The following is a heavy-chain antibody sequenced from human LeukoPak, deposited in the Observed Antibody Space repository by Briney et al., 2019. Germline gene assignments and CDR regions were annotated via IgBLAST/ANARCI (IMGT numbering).Heavy chain of an antibody. D-gene: IGHD6-6*01. CDR3: ARDARQLAPHYYYYYYMDV. Sequence: PSETLSLTCTVSGGSISSSSYYWGWIRQPPGKGLEWIGSIYYSGSTYYNPSLKSRVTISVDTSKNQFSLKLSSVTAADTAVYYCARDARQLAPHYYYYYYMDVWGKGTTVTVSS. CDR2: IYYSGST. J-gene: IGHJ6*03. CDR1: GGSISSSSYY. V-gene: IGHV4-39*02.